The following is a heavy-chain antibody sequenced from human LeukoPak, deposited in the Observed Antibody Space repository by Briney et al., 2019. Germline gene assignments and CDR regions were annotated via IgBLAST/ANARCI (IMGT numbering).Heavy chain of an antibody. CDR2: ISGSGGST. D-gene: IGHD2-2*02. J-gene: IGHJ6*03. V-gene: IGHV3-23*01. Sequence: GGSLRLSCAASGFTFSGYAMSWVRQAPGKGLEWVSAISGSGGSTYYADSVKGRFTISRDNSKNTLYLQMNSLRAEDTAVYYCAKVMGYCSSTSCYKGLYYYYMDVWGKGTTVTVSS. CDR1: GFTFSGYA. CDR3: AKVMGYCSSTSCYKGLYYYYMDV.